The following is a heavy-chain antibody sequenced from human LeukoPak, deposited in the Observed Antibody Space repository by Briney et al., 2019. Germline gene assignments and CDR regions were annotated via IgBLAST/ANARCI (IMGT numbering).Heavy chain of an antibody. J-gene: IGHJ4*02. CDR1: GGTFSSYA. Sequence: ASVKVSCKASGGTFSSYAISWVRQAPGQGLEWMGRIIPILGIANYAQKFQGRVTITRDTSASTAYMELSSLRSEDTAVYYCARVGTLEFDYWGQGTLVTVSS. V-gene: IGHV1-69*04. CDR3: ARVGTLEFDY. CDR2: IIPILGIA.